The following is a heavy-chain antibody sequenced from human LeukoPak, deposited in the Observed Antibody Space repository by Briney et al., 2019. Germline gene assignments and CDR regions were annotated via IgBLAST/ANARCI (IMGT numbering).Heavy chain of an antibody. Sequence: ASVKVSCKASGYTCTGYHIHWVRQAPGQGLEWMGRINPYSGDTNFAQKFQGRVTMTRDTSITTAHMDLSSLTPDDTAVYFCARDQGSLTRSWYTGYWGQGTQVTVSS. V-gene: IGHV1-2*06. D-gene: IGHD6-13*01. CDR1: GYTCTGYH. CDR2: INPYSGDT. CDR3: ARDQGSLTRSWYTGY. J-gene: IGHJ4*02.